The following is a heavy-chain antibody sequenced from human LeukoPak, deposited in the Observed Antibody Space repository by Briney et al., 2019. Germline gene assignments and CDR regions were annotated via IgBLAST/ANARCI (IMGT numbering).Heavy chain of an antibody. Sequence: ASVTVSCKASGYTFTSCDISWVRQAPGQGLEGMGWMNPNSGNTGYGQSFQGRITMTRDIPIGTAYMELSNLTSEDTAIYYCTRGSSGRRDNWGQGTLVTVSA. CDR1: GYTFTSCD. D-gene: IGHD6-19*01. CDR2: MNPNSGNT. CDR3: TRGSSGRRDN. J-gene: IGHJ4*02. V-gene: IGHV1-8*01.